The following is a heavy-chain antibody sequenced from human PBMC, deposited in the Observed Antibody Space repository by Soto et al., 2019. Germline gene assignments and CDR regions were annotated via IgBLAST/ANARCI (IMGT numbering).Heavy chain of an antibody. D-gene: IGHD3-10*01. CDR3: ARGYFDSGHGYDL. Sequence: PGESLKISCKGPGHLFNNHWIGWVRQTPGKGLEWMGLIFTRDSETKTSPSFQGHVSFSVDNSINTVYLQWTSLKTTDTGIYFCARGYFDSGHGYDLWGQGTTVTVSS. CDR2: IFTRDSET. J-gene: IGHJ6*02. CDR1: GHLFNNHW. V-gene: IGHV5-51*01.